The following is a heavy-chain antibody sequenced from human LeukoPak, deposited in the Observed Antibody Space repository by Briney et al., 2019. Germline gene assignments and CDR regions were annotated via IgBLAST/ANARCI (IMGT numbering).Heavy chain of an antibody. Sequence: PSETLSLTCTVSGGSIITYYWYWIRQPPGKGLEWIGYIYYSGTTKYSTSLKSRVTLSLDTPKNQIFLRLTSVTAADTAVYYCARRGRSSTDPIEYWGQGTLVTVSS. CDR3: ARRGRSSTDPIEY. V-gene: IGHV4-59*08. D-gene: IGHD2-2*01. CDR2: IYYSGTT. J-gene: IGHJ4*02. CDR1: GGSIITYY.